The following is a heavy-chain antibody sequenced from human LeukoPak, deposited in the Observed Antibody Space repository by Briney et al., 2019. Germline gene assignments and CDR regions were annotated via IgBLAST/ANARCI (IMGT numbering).Heavy chain of an antibody. J-gene: IGHJ3*02. CDR2: ISGSGGDT. D-gene: IGHD2-15*01. Sequence: GGSLRLSCAGSGFTISSYGMSWVRQAPGKGLEWVSAISGSGGDTYYADSVKGRFTISTDNAKNTMYLQMNSLRAEDTAAYYCARDTLFCSGGYCYHDIWGQGTMVTVSS. CDR3: ARDTLFCSGGYCYHDI. CDR1: GFTISSYG. V-gene: IGHV3-23*01.